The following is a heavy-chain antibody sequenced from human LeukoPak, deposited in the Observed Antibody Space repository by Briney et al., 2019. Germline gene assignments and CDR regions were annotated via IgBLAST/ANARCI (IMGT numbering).Heavy chain of an antibody. D-gene: IGHD4-17*01. CDR3: ATYDYGDYSPNFDY. J-gene: IGHJ4*02. CDR1: GGSVSSSSYY. CDR2: IYYSGST. Sequence: SETLSLTCTVSGGSVSSSSYYWGWIRQPPGKGLEWIGSIYYSGSTYYNPSLKSRVTISVDTSKNQFSLKLSSVTAADTAVYYCATYDYGDYSPNFDYWGQGTLVTVSS. V-gene: IGHV4-39*01.